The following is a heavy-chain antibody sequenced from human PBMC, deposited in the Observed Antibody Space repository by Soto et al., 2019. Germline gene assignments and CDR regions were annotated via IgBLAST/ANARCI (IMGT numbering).Heavy chain of an antibody. J-gene: IGHJ6*02. Sequence: SVKVSCKASGGTFSSYAISWVRQAPGQGLEWMGGIIPIFGTANYAQKFQGRVTITADESTSTAYMELSSLRSEDTAVYYCARGYCSGGSCSPLPYYYGMDVWGQGTTVTVSS. D-gene: IGHD2-15*01. CDR1: GGTFSSYA. CDR2: IIPIFGTA. V-gene: IGHV1-69*13. CDR3: ARGYCSGGSCSPLPYYYGMDV.